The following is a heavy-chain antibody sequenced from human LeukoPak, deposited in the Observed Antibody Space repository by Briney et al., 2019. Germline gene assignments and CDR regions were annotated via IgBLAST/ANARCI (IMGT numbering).Heavy chain of an antibody. CDR3: ARSAGNVLTGYDSYFDY. CDR2: ISSSGNTI. D-gene: IGHD3-9*01. CDR1: GFTFSSYE. Sequence: QSGGSLRLSCAASGFTFSSYEMNWVRQAPGKGLEWVSYISSSGNTIYHADSVKGRFTISRDNAKNSLYLQMNSLRAEDTAVYYCARSAGNVLTGYDSYFDYWGQGTLVTVSS. V-gene: IGHV3-48*03. J-gene: IGHJ4*02.